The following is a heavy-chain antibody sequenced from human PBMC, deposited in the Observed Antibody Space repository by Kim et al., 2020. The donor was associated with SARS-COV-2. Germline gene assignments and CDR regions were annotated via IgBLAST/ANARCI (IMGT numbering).Heavy chain of an antibody. D-gene: IGHD3-22*01. Sequence: GGSLRLSCAASGFTVSSNYMSWVRQAPGKGLEWVSVIYSGGSTYYADSVKGRFTISRHNSKNTLYLQMNSLRAEDTAVYYCARGDSSGYYDEQGGGYYYYGMDVWGQGTTVTVSS. CDR1: GFTVSSNY. CDR3: ARGDSSGYYDEQGGGYYYYGMDV. CDR2: IYSGGST. V-gene: IGHV3-53*04. J-gene: IGHJ6*02.